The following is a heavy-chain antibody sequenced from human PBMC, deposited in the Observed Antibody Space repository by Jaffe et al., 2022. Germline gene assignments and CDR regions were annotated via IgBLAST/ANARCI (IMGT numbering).Heavy chain of an antibody. J-gene: IGHJ4*02. D-gene: IGHD1-20*01. CDR2: IRDKAYSGTT. CDR3: ARDALIGTRVFAY. CDR1: GFTFGDYA. V-gene: IGHV3-49*04. Sequence: EVQLVESGGGLVQPGRSLRLSCTASGFTFGDYAMSWVRQAPGKGLEWVGFIRDKAYSGTTDYAASVKGRFTISRDDSKSIAYLQMNSLKTEDTALYYCARDALIGTRVFAYWGQGTLVTVSS.